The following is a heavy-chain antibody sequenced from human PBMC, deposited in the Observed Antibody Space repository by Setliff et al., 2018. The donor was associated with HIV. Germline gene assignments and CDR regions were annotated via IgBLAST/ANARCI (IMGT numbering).Heavy chain of an antibody. Sequence: ASVKVSCKASGYTFTDYYIHWVRQAPGQGLEWMGWINSASGGTNYAQNFQGRVTVTRDTSINTAYVELNSLKSDDTAVYYCATASGYDLFMGAFDIWGQGTMVTVSS. CDR1: GYTFTDYY. D-gene: IGHD5-12*01. CDR2: INSASGGT. V-gene: IGHV1-2*02. CDR3: ATASGYDLFMGAFDI. J-gene: IGHJ3*02.